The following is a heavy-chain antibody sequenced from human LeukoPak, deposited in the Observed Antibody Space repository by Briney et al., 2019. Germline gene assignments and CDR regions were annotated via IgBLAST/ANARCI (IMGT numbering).Heavy chain of an antibody. D-gene: IGHD4-17*01. J-gene: IGHJ6*02. CDR2: ISSSGSTI. Sequence: GGSLRLSCAASGFTFSDYYMSWIRQAPGKGLEWVSYISSSGSTIYYADSVKGRFTISRDNAKNSLYLQMNSLRAEDTAVYYCARGPTVTTSILVYYYGMDVWGQGTTVTVSS. V-gene: IGHV3-11*01. CDR1: GFTFSDYY. CDR3: ARGPTVTTSILVYYYGMDV.